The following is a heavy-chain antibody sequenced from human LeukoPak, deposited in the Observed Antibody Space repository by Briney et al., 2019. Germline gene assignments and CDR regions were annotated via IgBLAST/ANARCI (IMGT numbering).Heavy chain of an antibody. CDR3: ARYLWFGEQEWFDP. Sequence: GGSLRLSCAASGFTLSSYWMSWVRQAPGKGLEWVANIKQDGSEKYYVDSVKGRFTISRDNVKNSLYLQMNSLRAEDTAVYYCARYLWFGEQEWFDPWGQGTLVTVSS. CDR1: GFTLSSYW. J-gene: IGHJ5*02. D-gene: IGHD3-10*01. V-gene: IGHV3-7*01. CDR2: IKQDGSEK.